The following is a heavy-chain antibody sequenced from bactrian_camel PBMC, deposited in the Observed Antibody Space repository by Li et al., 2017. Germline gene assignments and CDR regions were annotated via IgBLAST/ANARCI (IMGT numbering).Heavy chain of an antibody. Sequence: DVQLVESGGGSVPVGGSLRLSCVVSGYRYSTYCMGWFRQVPGNEREGVAAVYTGYGNKYYAPSVKGRFTISHDNANNTVYLQMNSLKPEDTAMYYCAAVGGRVTAIQALDIKPRPPYEYINWGQGTQVTVS. CDR3: AAVGGRVTAIQALDIKPRPPYEYIN. CDR1: GYRYSTYC. V-gene: IGHV3S31*01. D-gene: IGHD3*01. CDR2: VYTGYGNK. J-gene: IGHJ4*01.